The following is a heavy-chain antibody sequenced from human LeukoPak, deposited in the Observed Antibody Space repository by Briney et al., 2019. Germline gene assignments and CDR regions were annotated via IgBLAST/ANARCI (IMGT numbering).Heavy chain of an antibody. V-gene: IGHV3-23*01. CDR2: IRSGGISK. Sequence: GGSLRLSCAASGFTFSAYAMTWVRQGPGKGLEWVANIRSGGISKNYADSVRGRFTISRDDSTSTLYLEMNSLRAEDTAVYYCARVGRAGDYWGQGTLVTVSS. J-gene: IGHJ4*02. CDR3: ARVGRAGDY. CDR1: GFTFSAYA. D-gene: IGHD6-19*01.